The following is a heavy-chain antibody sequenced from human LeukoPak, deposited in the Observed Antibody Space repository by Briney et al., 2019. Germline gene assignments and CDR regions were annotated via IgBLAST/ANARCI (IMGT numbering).Heavy chain of an antibody. CDR1: GYSISSGYY. CDR3: AGYWDGYPFDY. CDR2: IYHSGST. D-gene: IGHD5-18*01. J-gene: IGHJ4*02. Sequence: SSETLSLTCTVSGYSISSGYYWGWIRQPPGKGLEWIGSIYHSGSTYYNLSLKSRVTISVDTSKNQFSLKLSSVTAADTAVYCCAGYWDGYPFDYWGQGTLVTVSS. V-gene: IGHV4-38-2*02.